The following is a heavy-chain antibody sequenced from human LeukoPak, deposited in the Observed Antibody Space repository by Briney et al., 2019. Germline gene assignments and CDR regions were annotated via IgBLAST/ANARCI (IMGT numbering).Heavy chain of an antibody. CDR3: AKDIEATISNFDY. Sequence: PGGSLRLSCGASGFTFSSYGMSWVRQAPGKGLEWVSAISRSGGSTYYADSVKGRFTISRDNSKNTLYLQMNSLRAEDTAVYYCAKDIEATISNFDYWGQGTLVTVSS. CDR1: GFTFSSYG. CDR2: ISRSGGST. D-gene: IGHD5-12*01. J-gene: IGHJ4*02. V-gene: IGHV3-23*01.